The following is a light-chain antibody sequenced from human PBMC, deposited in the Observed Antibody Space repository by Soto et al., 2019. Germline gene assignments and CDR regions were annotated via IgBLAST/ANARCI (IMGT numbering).Light chain of an antibody. J-gene: IGKJ3*01. V-gene: IGKV3-20*01. CDR3: QQYDSSPSSFT. Sequence: EIVLTQSPGTLSLSPGERATLSCRASQSVSGSSLAWYQQKPGQAPRLLIYGASSRATGIPDRFSGSGSGTDFTLTINILEPEDFAVYYCQQYDSSPSSFTFGPGTKVDIK. CDR2: GAS. CDR1: QSVSGSS.